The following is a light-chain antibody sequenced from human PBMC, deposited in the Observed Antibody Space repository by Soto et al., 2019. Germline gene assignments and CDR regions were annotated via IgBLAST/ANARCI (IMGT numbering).Light chain of an antibody. CDR1: QDIAIY. Sequence: IQLTQSPSSLSASVGDRVTITCRASQDIAIYLAWYQQKQGEATKLLIYAASTLHGGVPSRFSGSGSGTDFALTITSLQAEDFATYYCQQLRSYPSTFGGGTKGDIK. J-gene: IGKJ4*01. V-gene: IGKV1-9*01. CDR3: QQLRSYPST. CDR2: AAS.